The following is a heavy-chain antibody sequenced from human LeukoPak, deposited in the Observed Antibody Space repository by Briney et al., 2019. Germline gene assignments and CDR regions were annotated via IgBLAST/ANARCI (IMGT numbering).Heavy chain of an antibody. CDR3: ARDEKKWQPAG. CDR1: GFTFSSYS. D-gene: IGHD5-24*01. Sequence: SGGSLRLSCAASGFTFSSYSMTWVRQAPGKGLEWVSSISSSSSYIYYADSVKGRFTISRDNAKNSLYLQMNSLRAEDTAVYYCARDEKKWQPAGWGQGTLVTVSS. J-gene: IGHJ4*02. CDR2: ISSSSSYI. V-gene: IGHV3-21*01.